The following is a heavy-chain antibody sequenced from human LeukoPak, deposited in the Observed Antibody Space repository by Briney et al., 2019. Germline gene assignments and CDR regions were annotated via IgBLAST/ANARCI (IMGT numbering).Heavy chain of an antibody. CDR1: GGSFSGYY. D-gene: IGHD2-15*01. J-gene: IGHJ5*02. CDR2: INHSGST. CDR3: ARVRGPVARNWFDP. V-gene: IGHV4-34*01. Sequence: SETLSLTCAVYGGSFSGYYWSWIRQPPGKGLEWIGEINHSGSTNYNPSLKSRVTISVDTSKNQFSLKLSSVTAADTAVYYCARVRGPVARNWFDPWGQGTLVTVSS.